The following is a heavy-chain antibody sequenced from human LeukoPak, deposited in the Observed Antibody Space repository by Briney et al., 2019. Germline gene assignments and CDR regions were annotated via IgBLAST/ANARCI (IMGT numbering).Heavy chain of an antibody. D-gene: IGHD4-17*01. Sequence: GGSLRLSCAASGFTFSSYNMNWVRQAPGRGLEWVSSISSSSVYIYYADSVKGRFTISRDNAKNSLSLQMNSLRAEDTAVYYCAKDETVRDYYGMDVWGQGTTVTVSS. CDR3: AKDETVRDYYGMDV. J-gene: IGHJ6*02. CDR2: ISSSSVYI. V-gene: IGHV3-21*01. CDR1: GFTFSSYN.